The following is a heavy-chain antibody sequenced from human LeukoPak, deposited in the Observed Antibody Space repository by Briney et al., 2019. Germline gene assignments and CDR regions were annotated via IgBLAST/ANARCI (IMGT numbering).Heavy chain of an antibody. D-gene: IGHD2-2*01. CDR1: GFTFDDYA. J-gene: IGHJ4*02. Sequence: PGGSLTLSCAASGFTFDDYAMHWVRQAPGKGLEWVSGISWNSCSIGYADSVKGRFTISRDNAKNSLYLQMNSLRAEDTALYYCARRRGLGYCSSTSCYAGYFDYWGQGTLVTVSS. CDR3: ARRRGLGYCSSTSCYAGYFDY. CDR2: ISWNSCSI. V-gene: IGHV3-9*01.